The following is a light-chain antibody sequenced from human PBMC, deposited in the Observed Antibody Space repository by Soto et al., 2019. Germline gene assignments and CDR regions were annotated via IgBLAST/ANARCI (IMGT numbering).Light chain of an antibody. V-gene: IGKV1-5*01. CDR3: QQYNSYPWT. Sequence: DIQMTQSPSTLSASVVDIVTITCRASQSIGSWLAWYQQKPGKAPKLLIYDASSLESGVPSRFSGSGSGTEFTLTISSLQPDDFATYYCQQYNSYPWTFGQGTKVELK. CDR2: DAS. CDR1: QSIGSW. J-gene: IGKJ1*01.